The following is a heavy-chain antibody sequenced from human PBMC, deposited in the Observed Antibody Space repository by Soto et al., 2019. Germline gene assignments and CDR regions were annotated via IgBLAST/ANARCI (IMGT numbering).Heavy chain of an antibody. Sequence: QVQLVQSGAEVKKPGSSVKVSCKASGGTFSSYTISWVRQAPGQGLEWMGRIIPILGIANYAQNFQGRVTITADKSTRTAYMELSSLRSEDTAVYYCASAPTPYYDYIWGCYRPDIQQDAFDIWGQGTMVTVSS. CDR3: ASAPTPYYDYIWGCYRPDIQQDAFDI. V-gene: IGHV1-69*02. CDR1: GGTFSSYT. J-gene: IGHJ3*02. CDR2: IIPILGIA. D-gene: IGHD3-16*02.